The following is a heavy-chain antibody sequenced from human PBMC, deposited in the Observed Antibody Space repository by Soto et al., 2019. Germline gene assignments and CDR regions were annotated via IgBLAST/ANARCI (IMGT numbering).Heavy chain of an antibody. V-gene: IGHV3-9*01. D-gene: IGHD6-13*01. Sequence: ESGGGLVQPGRSLRLSCAASGFTFDDYAMHWVRQAPGKGLEWVSGISWNSGSIGYADSVKGRFTISRDNAKNSLYLQMNSLRAEDTALYYCAKAGSLDYYYYMDVWGKGTTVTVSS. CDR3: AKAGSLDYYYYMDV. CDR1: GFTFDDYA. CDR2: ISWNSGSI. J-gene: IGHJ6*03.